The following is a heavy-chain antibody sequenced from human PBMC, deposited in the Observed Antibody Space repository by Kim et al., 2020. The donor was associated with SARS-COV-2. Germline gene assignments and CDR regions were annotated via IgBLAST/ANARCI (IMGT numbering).Heavy chain of an antibody. J-gene: IGHJ5*02. V-gene: IGHV3-7*03. CDR2: EK. CDR3: ARESTDWFDP. Sequence: EKYYADSVKGRFTISRDNAKHSLYQQMTSLRAEDTAVYYGARESTDWFDPWGQGTLVTVSS.